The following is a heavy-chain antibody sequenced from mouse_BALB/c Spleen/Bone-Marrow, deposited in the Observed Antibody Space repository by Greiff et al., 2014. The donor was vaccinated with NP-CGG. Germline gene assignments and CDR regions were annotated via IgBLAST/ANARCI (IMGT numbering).Heavy chain of an antibody. D-gene: IGHD2-2*01. Sequence: QVQLQQSGAELVRPGASVTLSCKASGYKFTDYEMHWVKQTPVHGLEWIGSIDPETGGTAYNQNFKGKATLTADRSSTTAYMELRSLTSEDSAVYYCTREGIYFGCDVPMDYWGQGTSVTVSS. V-gene: IGHV1-15*01. CDR3: TREGIYFGCDVPMDY. CDR2: IDPETGGT. CDR1: GYKFTDYE. J-gene: IGHJ4*01.